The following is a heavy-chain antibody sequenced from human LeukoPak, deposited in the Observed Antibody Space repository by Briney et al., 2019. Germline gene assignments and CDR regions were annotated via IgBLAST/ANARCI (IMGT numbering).Heavy chain of an antibody. CDR2: ISGSGGST. CDR1: GFTFSSYA. D-gene: IGHD6-6*01. CDR3: AKDPDIAARHSYYYYYGMDV. J-gene: IGHJ6*02. V-gene: IGHV3-23*01. Sequence: GGSLRLSCAASGFTFSSYAMSWVRQAPGKGLEWVSAISGSGGSTYYADSVKGRFTISRDNSKNTLYLQMNSLRAEDTAVYYCAKDPDIAARHSYYYYYGMDVWGQGTTVTVSS.